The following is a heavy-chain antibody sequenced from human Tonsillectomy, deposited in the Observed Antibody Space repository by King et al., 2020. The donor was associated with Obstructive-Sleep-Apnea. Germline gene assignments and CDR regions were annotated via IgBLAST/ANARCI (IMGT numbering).Heavy chain of an antibody. CDR3: TRWDRYDFWSGRYWYFDL. D-gene: IGHD3-3*01. V-gene: IGHV3-49*03. CDR1: GFTFGDYA. CDR2: IRSKAYGGTT. J-gene: IGHJ2*01. Sequence: VQLVESGGGLVQPGRSLRLSCTASGFTFGDYAMSWFRQAPGKGLEWVGFIRSKAYGGTTEYAASVKGRFTISRDDSKSIAYLQMNSLKTEDTAVYYCTRWDRYDFWSGRYWYFDLWGSGTLVTVSS.